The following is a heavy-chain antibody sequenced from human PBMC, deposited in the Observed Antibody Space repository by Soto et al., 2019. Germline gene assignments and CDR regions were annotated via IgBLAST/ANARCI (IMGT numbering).Heavy chain of an antibody. V-gene: IGHV4-4*07. CDR3: ARADYEILTGSYAMDV. D-gene: IGHD3-9*01. CDR1: DDFISSYY. Sequence: PETLSLTCTVSDDFISSYYWNWIRQPAGKGLEWIGRVSTNGATNYNPSLESRVTMSVDTSKNQFSLKLTSVTAADTAVYFCARADYEILTGSYAMDVWGQGTTVTVSS. CDR2: VSTNGAT. J-gene: IGHJ6*02.